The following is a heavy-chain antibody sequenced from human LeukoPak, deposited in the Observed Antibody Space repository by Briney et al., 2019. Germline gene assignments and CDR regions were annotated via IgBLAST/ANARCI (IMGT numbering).Heavy chain of an antibody. D-gene: IGHD5-12*01. CDR2: ISGGGDST. Sequence: PGGSLRLSCAASGFTFSSYAMNWVRQAPGKGLEWVSAISGGGDSTYYADSLKGRFTISRDNSKNTLYLQMSSLRAEDTALYYCAKESSWATFDYWGQGTLVTVSS. CDR1: GFTFSSYA. CDR3: AKESSWATFDY. J-gene: IGHJ4*02. V-gene: IGHV3-23*01.